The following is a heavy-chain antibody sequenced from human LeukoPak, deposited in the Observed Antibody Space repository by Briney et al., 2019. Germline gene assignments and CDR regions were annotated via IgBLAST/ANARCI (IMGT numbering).Heavy chain of an antibody. CDR1: GGSISSSSYY. CDR3: ARLGSGDEGDWFDP. D-gene: IGHD4-17*01. CDR2: IYYSGST. J-gene: IGHJ5*02. Sequence: SETLSLTCTVSGGSISSSSYYWGWIRQPPGKGLEWIGSIYYSGSTYYNPSLKSRVTISVDTSKNQFSLKLSSVTAADTAVYYCARLGSGDEGDWFDPWGQGTLVTVSS. V-gene: IGHV4-39*07.